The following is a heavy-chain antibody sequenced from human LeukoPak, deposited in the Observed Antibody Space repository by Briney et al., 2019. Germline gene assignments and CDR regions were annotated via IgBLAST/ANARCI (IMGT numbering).Heavy chain of an antibody. Sequence: GGSLTLSCPASGFTFSSYGMHWVRQAPGKGLEGVAFIRYDGSNKYYADSVKGRFTISRDNSKNTLYLQMNSLRAEDTAVYYCAKDGEMATMIAFDYWGQGTLVTVSS. CDR1: GFTFSSYG. D-gene: IGHD5-24*01. V-gene: IGHV3-30*02. CDR2: IRYDGSNK. J-gene: IGHJ4*02. CDR3: AKDGEMATMIAFDY.